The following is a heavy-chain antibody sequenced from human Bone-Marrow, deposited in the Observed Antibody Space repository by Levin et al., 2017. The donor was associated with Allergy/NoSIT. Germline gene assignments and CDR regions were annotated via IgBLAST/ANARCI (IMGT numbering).Heavy chain of an antibody. CDR1: GFTFSSYA. J-gene: IGHJ6*02. CDR3: ARDMARQLWFPYYHCYGMDV. Sequence: SGESLKISCAASGFTFSSYAMHWVRQAPGKGLEWVAVISYDGSSKYYADSVKGRFTVSRDNSKNTLYLQMNSLRAEDTAVYYCARDMARQLWFPYYHCYGMDVWGQVTTVTVSS. D-gene: IGHD5-18*01. V-gene: IGHV3-30-3*01. CDR2: ISYDGSSK.